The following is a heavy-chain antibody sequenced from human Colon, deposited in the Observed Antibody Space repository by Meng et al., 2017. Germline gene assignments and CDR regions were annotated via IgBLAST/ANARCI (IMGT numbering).Heavy chain of an antibody. CDR2: IKQEGSQK. V-gene: IGHV3-7*04. J-gene: IGHJ6*02. CDR3: ARGSSSWFYFYGMDV. Sequence: GESLKIPCAASGFTFSNYWMSWVRQAPGQGLEWVANIKQEGSQKYYVDSLKGRFTISRDNAKNSLYLQMNSLRADDTAVYYCARGSSSWFYFYGMDVWGHGTTVTVSS. D-gene: IGHD6-13*01. CDR1: GFTFSNYW.